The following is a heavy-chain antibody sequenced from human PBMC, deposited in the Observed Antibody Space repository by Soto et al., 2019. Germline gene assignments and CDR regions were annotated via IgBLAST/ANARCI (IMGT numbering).Heavy chain of an antibody. CDR3: GTMIVVVTHGAFDI. D-gene: IGHD3-22*01. CDR1: GFTFSSYG. J-gene: IGHJ3*02. Sequence: QVQLVESGGGVVQPGRSLRLSCAASGFTFSSYGMHWVRQAPGKGLEWVEVISYDGSNKYYADSVKGRFTISRDNSKNTLYLQMNSLRAEDTAVYYCGTMIVVVTHGAFDIWGRGTMVTVSS. CDR2: ISYDGSNK. V-gene: IGHV3-30*03.